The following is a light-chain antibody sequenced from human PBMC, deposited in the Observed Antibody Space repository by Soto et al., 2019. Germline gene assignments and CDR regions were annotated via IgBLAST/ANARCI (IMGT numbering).Light chain of an antibody. J-gene: IGKJ1*01. Sequence: EIVLTQSPATLSLSPGERATLSCRASQSVSTYLAWLQQKPGQAPRLLIYDASNRATGIPARFSGSGSGTDFTLTISSLEPEDFAVYYCQQRLNWPRTFGQGTKVEIK. CDR2: DAS. CDR1: QSVSTY. V-gene: IGKV3-11*01. CDR3: QQRLNWPRT.